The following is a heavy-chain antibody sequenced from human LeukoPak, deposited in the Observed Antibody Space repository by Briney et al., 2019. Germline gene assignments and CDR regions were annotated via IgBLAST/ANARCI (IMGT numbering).Heavy chain of an antibody. J-gene: IGHJ4*02. CDR1: GFTFSSYA. Sequence: GGSLRLSCAASGFTFSSYAMSWVRQAPGKGLEWVSAISGSGGSTYYADTVKGRFTISRDNSKNTLYLQMNSLRAEDTAVYYCAATSLRFLEWLLWILDYWGQGTLVTVSS. CDR3: AATSLRFLEWLLWILDY. V-gene: IGHV3-23*01. CDR2: ISGSGGST. D-gene: IGHD3-3*01.